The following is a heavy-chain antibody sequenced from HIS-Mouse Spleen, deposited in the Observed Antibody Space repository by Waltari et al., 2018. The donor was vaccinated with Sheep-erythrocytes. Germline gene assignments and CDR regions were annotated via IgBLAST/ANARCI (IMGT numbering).Heavy chain of an antibody. CDR3: AQTGATTPHFDY. CDR2: IIPILGIA. Sequence: QVQLVHSAAEVKKPGSSVKVSCNASGGTVSSYAISWVRQAPGQGLEWMGRIIPILGIANYAQKFQDRVTITADKSTTTAYMELSSLRSEDTAVYYCAQTGATTPHFDYWGQGTLVTVSS. J-gene: IGHJ4*02. V-gene: IGHV1-69*04. D-gene: IGHD1-26*01. CDR1: GGTVSSYA.